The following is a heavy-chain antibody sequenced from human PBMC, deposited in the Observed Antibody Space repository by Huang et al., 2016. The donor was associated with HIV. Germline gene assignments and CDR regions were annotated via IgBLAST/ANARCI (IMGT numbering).Heavy chain of an antibody. Sequence: EVQLVESGGGLVQPGRSLRLACAASGFTFDDYAFHWVRQAPGKGLEWVSGMSWNRKSIDDADYGKGRFTISRDNAKNSLYLEMKSLRVEDTALYYCAKDASSGYSSGHSGFKVYFFYFWGQGTLVTVSS. CDR2: MSWNRKSI. D-gene: IGHD5-18*01. J-gene: IGHJ4*02. CDR1: GFTFDDYA. CDR3: AKDASSGYSSGHSGFKVYFFYF. V-gene: IGHV3-9*01.